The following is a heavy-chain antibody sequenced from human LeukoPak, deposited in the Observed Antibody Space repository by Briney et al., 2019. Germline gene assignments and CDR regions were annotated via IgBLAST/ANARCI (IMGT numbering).Heavy chain of an antibody. Sequence: SETLSLTCTVSGGSIRIYYWGWIRQPPGKGLEWIGYIHYSESTKYNPSLKSRVTMSVDTSKNQFSLKLSSVTAADTAVYYCASRSGSFSDALDIWGQGTLVTVSS. CDR2: IHYSEST. CDR3: ASRSGSFSDALDI. D-gene: IGHD3-10*01. J-gene: IGHJ3*02. CDR1: GGSIRIYY. V-gene: IGHV4-59*08.